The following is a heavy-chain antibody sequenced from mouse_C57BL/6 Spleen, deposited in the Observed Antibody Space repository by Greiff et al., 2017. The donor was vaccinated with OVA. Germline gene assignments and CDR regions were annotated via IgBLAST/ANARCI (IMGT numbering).Heavy chain of an antibody. CDR3: AREVVTTGYYFDY. D-gene: IGHD2-2*01. J-gene: IGHJ2*01. CDR1: GYSFPDYN. Sequence: EVQLQQSGPELVKPGASVKISCKASGYSFPDYNMNWVKQSNGKSLECILVLNPNYGTTSSNQKFKGKATLTVDQSSSTAYMQLNSLTSEDSAVYYCAREVVTTGYYFDYWGQGTTLTVSS. CDR2: LNPNYGTT. V-gene: IGHV1-39*01.